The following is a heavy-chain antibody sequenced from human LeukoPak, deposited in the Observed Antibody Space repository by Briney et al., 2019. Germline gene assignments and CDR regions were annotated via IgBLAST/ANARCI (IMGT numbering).Heavy chain of an antibody. V-gene: IGHV4-39*07. CDR1: GGSISSSSYY. D-gene: IGHD3-22*01. Sequence: SETLSLTCTVSGGSISSSSYYWGWIRQPPGKGLEWIGSIYYSGSTYYNPSLKSRVTISVDTSKNQFSLKLSSVTAADTAVYYCARDPTYYYDSSGYYFDYWGQGTLVTVSS. J-gene: IGHJ4*02. CDR3: ARDPTYYYDSSGYYFDY. CDR2: IYYSGST.